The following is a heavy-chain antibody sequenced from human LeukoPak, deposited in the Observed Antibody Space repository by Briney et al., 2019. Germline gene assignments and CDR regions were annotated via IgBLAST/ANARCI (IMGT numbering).Heavy chain of an antibody. CDR2: INPNSGGT. J-gene: IGHJ4*02. D-gene: IGHD2-8*01. CDR1: VYTFSRYY. Sequence: GASLRVSCTASVYTFSRYYMHWVRQAPGQGLEWMGWINPNSGGTNYAQKFQGRVTMTRDTSISTAYMELNRLRSDDTAVYYCARDLRRYCSNGVCSDFDYWGQGTLVTVSS. CDR3: ARDLRRYCSNGVCSDFDY. V-gene: IGHV1-2*02.